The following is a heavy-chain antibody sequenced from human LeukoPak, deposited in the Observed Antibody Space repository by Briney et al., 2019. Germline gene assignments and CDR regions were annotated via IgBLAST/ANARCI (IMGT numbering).Heavy chain of an antibody. J-gene: IGHJ4*02. Sequence: GGSLRLSCAASGVSFSIYSMNWVGEAPGKGLEWVSSISSSSSYIYYADSVKGRFTISRDNAKNSLYLQMDSLRAEDTAVYYCARAYYGSGTSHFDSWGQGTLVTVSS. CDR3: ARAYYGSGTSHFDS. CDR2: ISSSSSYI. CDR1: GVSFSIYS. D-gene: IGHD3-10*01. V-gene: IGHV3-21*01.